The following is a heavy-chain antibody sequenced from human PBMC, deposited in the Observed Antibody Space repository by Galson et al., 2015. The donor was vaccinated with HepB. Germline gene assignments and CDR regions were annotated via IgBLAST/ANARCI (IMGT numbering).Heavy chain of an antibody. CDR2: IYFDGKS. Sequence: SETLSLTCSVSGGSLSNRDYLWAWIRQSPGGGLEWIATIYFDGKSWYNPSLKSRVTIFQDLSKNKFYLKVTSVTAADTAAYYWARDRKSYNLDAEDWGQGTLVTVSS. CDR3: ARDRKSYNLDAED. J-gene: IGHJ4*02. CDR1: GGSLSNRDYL. D-gene: IGHD3/OR15-3a*01. V-gene: IGHV4-39*07.